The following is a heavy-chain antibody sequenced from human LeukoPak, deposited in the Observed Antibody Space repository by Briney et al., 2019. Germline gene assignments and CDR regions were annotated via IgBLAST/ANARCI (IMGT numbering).Heavy chain of an antibody. Sequence: GGSLRLSCAASGFTLSSYAMGWVRQAPGKGLEWVSYTSSSGSTTYYADPVKGRFIISRDNAKNSLYLQMNSLRAEDTAVYYCARRYCSSTSCTLDFWGQGALVTVSS. CDR3: ARRYCSSTSCTLDF. V-gene: IGHV3-48*03. J-gene: IGHJ4*02. CDR2: TSSSGSTT. CDR1: GFTLSSYA. D-gene: IGHD2-2*01.